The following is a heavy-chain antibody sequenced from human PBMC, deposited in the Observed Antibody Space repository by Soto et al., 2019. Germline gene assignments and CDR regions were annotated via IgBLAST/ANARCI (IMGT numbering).Heavy chain of an antibody. D-gene: IGHD6-25*01. CDR1: GYMFTGFY. J-gene: IGHJ4*02. CDR3: ARRKERSGPYYLDL. V-gene: IGHV1-2*02. Sequence: ASVKVSCKASGYMFTGFYLHWVRQAPGQGREWMGWINPNNGVTTYAKNFQGRVTMTRDSSISTAYMELSSLRSDDTAVYFCARRKERSGPYYLDLWGQGTQVTVSS. CDR2: INPNNGVT.